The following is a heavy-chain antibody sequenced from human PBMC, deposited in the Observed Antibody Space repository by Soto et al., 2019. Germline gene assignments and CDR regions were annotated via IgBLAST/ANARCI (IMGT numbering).Heavy chain of an antibody. CDR2: VYWTGST. CDR1: GDSITTNVYY. CDR3: ARSHNHYGLPIDY. D-gene: IGHD3-10*01. V-gene: IGHV4-39*01. Sequence: SETLSLTCSVSGDSITTNVYYCGWIRQPPGKGLQWIGNVYWTGSTFSHPSLTSRVFISVDTSKNEFSLRLTSVTAADTAVYYFARSHNHYGLPIDYWGQETMVAV. J-gene: IGHJ4*02.